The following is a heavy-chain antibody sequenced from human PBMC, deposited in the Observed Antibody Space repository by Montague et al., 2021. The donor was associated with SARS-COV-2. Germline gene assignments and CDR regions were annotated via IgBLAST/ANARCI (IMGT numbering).Heavy chain of an antibody. V-gene: IGHV4-59*01. J-gene: IGHJ4*02. Sequence: SETLSLTCTVSGCSISSYYWSWIRQPPGKGLEWIGYIYYSGSTNYNPSLKSRVTISVDTSKNQFSLKLSSVTAADTAVYYCARVFPRWLQFDPYFDYWGQGTLVTVSP. D-gene: IGHD5-24*01. CDR3: ARVFPRWLQFDPYFDY. CDR1: GCSISSYY. CDR2: IYYSGST.